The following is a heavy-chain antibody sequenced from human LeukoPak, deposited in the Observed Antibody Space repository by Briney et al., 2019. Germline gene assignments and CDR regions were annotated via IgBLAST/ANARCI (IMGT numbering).Heavy chain of an antibody. CDR1: GGSISSYY. V-gene: IGHV4-59*01. D-gene: IGHD6-25*01. CDR2: IYHTGST. CDR3: ARRGRNSSGWQDYL. J-gene: IGHJ4*02. Sequence: SETLSLTCTVSGGSISSYYWSWIRQPPGKGLEWIANIYHTGSTNYNPSLSSRVTISIDTAKNQFSLKLTSVNAADTAVYYCARRGRNSSGWQDYLWGQGTLVTVSS.